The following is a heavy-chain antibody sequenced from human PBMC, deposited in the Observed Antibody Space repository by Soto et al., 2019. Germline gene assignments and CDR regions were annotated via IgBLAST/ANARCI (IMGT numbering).Heavy chain of an antibody. J-gene: IGHJ4*02. CDR1: GGSISTVDYW. CDR2: IYDGGRT. CDR3: ARGPSGDKVDS. D-gene: IGHD7-27*01. V-gene: IGHV4-30-4*01. Sequence: QVQLQESGPGLVKPSQTLSLTCTVSGGSISTVDYWWSWIRQSPDMGLEWIGHIYDGGRTYNNPSLESRVTMSVDTSKSQLSLTLSSVSAAATAVYYCARGPSGDKVDSWGQGTLVTVSS.